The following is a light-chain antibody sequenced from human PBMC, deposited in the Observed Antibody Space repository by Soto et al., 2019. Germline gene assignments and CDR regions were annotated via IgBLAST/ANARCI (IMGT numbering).Light chain of an antibody. V-gene: IGKV1-39*01. J-gene: IGKJ4*01. CDR1: QNIDNY. Sequence: DIQMTQSPSSLSASVGDRFTITCRASQNIDNYLNWYRQKPGRAPELLIYAASSLQSGVPSRFSGSGSGTDFTLTISSLQPEDFATYYCQQSYSTLALTFGGGTKVDIK. CDR3: QQSYSTLALT. CDR2: AAS.